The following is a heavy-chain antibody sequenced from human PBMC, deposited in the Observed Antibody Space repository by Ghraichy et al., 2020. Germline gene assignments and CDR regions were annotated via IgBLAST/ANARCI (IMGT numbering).Heavy chain of an antibody. V-gene: IGHV4-39*01. Sequence: SETLSLTCTVSGGSISSSSYYWGWIRQPPGKGLEWIGSIYYSGSTYYNPSLKSRVTISVDTSKNQFSLKLSSVTAADTAVYYCARHWAKYQLLSSSHDAFDIWGQGTMVTVSS. CDR1: GGSISSSSYY. CDR3: ARHWAKYQLLSSSHDAFDI. J-gene: IGHJ3*02. D-gene: IGHD2-2*01. CDR2: IYYSGST.